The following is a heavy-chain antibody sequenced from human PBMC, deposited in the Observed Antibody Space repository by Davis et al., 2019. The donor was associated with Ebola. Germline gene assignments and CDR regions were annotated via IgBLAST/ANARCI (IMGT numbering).Heavy chain of an antibody. CDR1: GFTFSSYA. Sequence: GGSLRLSCAASGFTFSSYAMSWVRQAPGKGLEWVSYISSSGSTIYYADSVKGRFTISRDNAKKSLYLQMNSLRAEDTAVYYCARFMITFGGVIARRYYYYGMDVWGQGTTVTVSS. D-gene: IGHD3-16*02. J-gene: IGHJ6*02. V-gene: IGHV3-48*04. CDR2: ISSSGSTI. CDR3: ARFMITFGGVIARRYYYYGMDV.